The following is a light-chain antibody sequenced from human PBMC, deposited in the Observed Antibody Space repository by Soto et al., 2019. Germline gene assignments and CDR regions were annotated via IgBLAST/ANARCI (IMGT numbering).Light chain of an antibody. CDR2: DVS. CDR3: SSYTSTSTLV. J-gene: IGLJ2*01. CDR1: SSDVGGYNY. Sequence: QSALTQPASVSGSPGQSTTISCTGTSSDVGGYNYVSWYQQHPGKAPKLMICDVSDRPSGVSNRFSGSKSGNTASLTISGLQAEDEADYYCSSYTSTSTLVFGGGTQLTVL. V-gene: IGLV2-14*01.